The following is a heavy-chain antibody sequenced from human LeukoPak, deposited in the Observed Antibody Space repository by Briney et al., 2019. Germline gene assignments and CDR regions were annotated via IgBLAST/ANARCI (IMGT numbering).Heavy chain of an antibody. V-gene: IGHV3-13*01. CDR2: ITATGAI. D-gene: IGHD2/OR15-2a*01. J-gene: IGHJ3*01. Sequence: PGGSLRLSCAASGFTFSRYDMHWVRQATGKGLEWVSAITATGAIYYADSVKGRFTLSGDSAKDSLYLQMNSLRAGDTAVYYCVRADRLLHAFDLWGQGTMVTVSS. CDR3: VRADRLLHAFDL. CDR1: GFTFSRYD.